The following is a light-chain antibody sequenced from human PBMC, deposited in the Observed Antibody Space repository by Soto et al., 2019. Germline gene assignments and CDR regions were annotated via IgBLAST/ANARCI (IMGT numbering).Light chain of an antibody. J-gene: IGKJ1*01. CDR3: HQRQSWPRT. Sequence: EIVLTQSPATLSSFPGDRVTLSCMASQYINNRFAWYQHRPCQAPRLLIYHTSIRAAGIPARFSASGSGTDFTLTIIDVQPEDFALYYCHQRQSWPRTFGQGTKVDIK. CDR1: QYINNR. V-gene: IGKV3-11*01. CDR2: HTS.